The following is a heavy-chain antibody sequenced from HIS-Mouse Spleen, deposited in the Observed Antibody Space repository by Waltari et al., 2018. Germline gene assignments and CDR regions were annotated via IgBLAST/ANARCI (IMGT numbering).Heavy chain of an antibody. CDR1: GGTSSRYA. CDR2: IIPILSIA. Sequence: QVHLVQSGAEVKRPGAPVKVSCKASGGTSSRYAISWGRQAPGQGLEGRGRIIPILSIANYAQKFQGRVTITADKSTSTAYMELSSLRSEDTAVYYCARDPSIAARPNAFDIWGQGTMVTVSS. V-gene: IGHV1-69*04. J-gene: IGHJ3*02. D-gene: IGHD6-6*01. CDR3: ARDPSIAARPNAFDI.